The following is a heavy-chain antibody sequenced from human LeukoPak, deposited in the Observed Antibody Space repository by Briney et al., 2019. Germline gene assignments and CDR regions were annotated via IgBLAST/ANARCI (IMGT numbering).Heavy chain of an antibody. CDR3: AKEFSSSWYYYFDY. V-gene: IGHV3-23*01. J-gene: IGHJ4*02. CDR2: ISGSGGTT. Sequence: PGGSLRLSCAPSEFTFSSYAMSWVRQAPGKGLEWVSAISGSGGTTYYTDSVKGRFTISRDNSKNTLYLQMNSLRAEDTAVYYCAKEFSSSWYYYFDYWGQGTLVTVSS. D-gene: IGHD6-13*01. CDR1: EFTFSSYA.